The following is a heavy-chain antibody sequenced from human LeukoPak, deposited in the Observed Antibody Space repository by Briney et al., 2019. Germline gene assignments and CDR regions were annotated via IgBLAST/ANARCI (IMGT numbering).Heavy chain of an antibody. D-gene: IGHD3-22*01. J-gene: IGHJ5*02. CDR1: GYSFTSYW. Sequence: GESLEISCKGSGYSFTSYWIGWVRQMPGKGLEWMGIIYPGDSDTRYSPSFQGQVTISADKSISTAYLQWSSLKASDTAMYYCARTLDSSGYYPSWFDPWGQGTLVTVSS. CDR3: ARTLDSSGYYPSWFDP. CDR2: IYPGDSDT. V-gene: IGHV5-51*01.